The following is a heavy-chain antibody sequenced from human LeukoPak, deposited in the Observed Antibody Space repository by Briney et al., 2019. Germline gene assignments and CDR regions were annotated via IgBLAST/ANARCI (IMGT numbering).Heavy chain of an antibody. CDR2: IIPIFGTA. CDR1: GYTFTSYD. D-gene: IGHD3-10*01. CDR3: ARDKGYITMVRGAIEF. Sequence: ASVKVSCKASGYTFTSYDINWVRQAPGQGLEWMGGIIPIFGTANYAQKFQGRVTITADESTSTAYMELSSLRSEDTAVYYCARDKGYITMVRGAIEFWGQGTLVTVSS. V-gene: IGHV1-69*13. J-gene: IGHJ4*02.